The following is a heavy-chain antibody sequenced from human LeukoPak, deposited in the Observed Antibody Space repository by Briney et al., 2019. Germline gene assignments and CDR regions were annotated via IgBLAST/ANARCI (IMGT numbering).Heavy chain of an antibody. V-gene: IGHV1-18*01. CDR2: VSAYNGNT. D-gene: IGHD3-22*01. J-gene: IGHJ4*02. Sequence: ASVKVSCKASGYTFTSYGISWVRQAPGQGLEWMGWVSAYNGNTNYAQKLQGRVTTTTDTSTSTAYMELRSLRSDDTAVYYCARRYYYDSSGYYYYPYFDYWGQGTLVTVSS. CDR3: ARRYYYDSSGYYYYPYFDY. CDR1: GYTFTSYG.